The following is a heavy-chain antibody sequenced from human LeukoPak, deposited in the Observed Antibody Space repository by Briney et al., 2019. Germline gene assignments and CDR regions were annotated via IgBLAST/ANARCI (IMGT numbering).Heavy chain of an antibody. CDR2: INSDGSST. J-gene: IGHJ4*02. V-gene: IGHV3-74*01. CDR3: ARNVDTAMDFDY. CDR1: GFTFSSYW. Sequence: GGSLRLSCAASGFTFSSYWMHWVRQAPGKGLVWVSRINSDGSSTSYAGSVKGRFTISRDNAKNTLYLQMNSLRAEDTAVYYCARNVDTAMDFDYWGQGTLVTVSS. D-gene: IGHD5-18*01.